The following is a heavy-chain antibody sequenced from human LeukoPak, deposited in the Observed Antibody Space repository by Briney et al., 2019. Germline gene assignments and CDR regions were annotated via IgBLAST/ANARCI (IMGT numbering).Heavy chain of an antibody. CDR3: AKGRGAFDM. Sequence: GGSLRLSCVASGFTFSSYGMHWVRQAPGKGLEWVAVISNDGSNKYYADSVKGRFTISRDNSKNTLYLQMNSLRAEDTAVYYCAKGRGAFDMWGQGTMVTVSS. V-gene: IGHV3-30*18. CDR2: ISNDGSNK. J-gene: IGHJ3*02. D-gene: IGHD3-10*01. CDR1: GFTFSSYG.